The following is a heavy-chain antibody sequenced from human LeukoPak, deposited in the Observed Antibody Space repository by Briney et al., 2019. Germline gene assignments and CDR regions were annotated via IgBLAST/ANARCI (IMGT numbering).Heavy chain of an antibody. CDR3: AGARYNWNDMTPFDY. Sequence: SVKVSCKASGYTFTSYYMHWVRQAPGQGLEWMGGIIPIFGTANYAQKFQGRVTITTDESTSTAYMELSSLRSEDTAVYYCAGARYNWNDMTPFDYWGQGTLVTVSS. V-gene: IGHV1-69*05. CDR1: GYTFTSYY. D-gene: IGHD1-1*01. J-gene: IGHJ4*02. CDR2: IIPIFGTA.